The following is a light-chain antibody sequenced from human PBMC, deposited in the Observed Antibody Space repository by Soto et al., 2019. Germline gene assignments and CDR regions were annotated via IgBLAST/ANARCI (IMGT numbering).Light chain of an antibody. CDR2: MAS. CDR1: QSISSW. J-gene: IGKJ5*01. V-gene: IGKV1-5*03. CDR3: QQFNSYPIT. Sequence: TVAVWLGYGATSTCRASQSISSWLAWYQQKPGTAPKLLIYMASFLQSGVPSRFSGSGSGTEFTLTIGGLQPDDFATYYCQQFNSYPITFGQGTRLEIK.